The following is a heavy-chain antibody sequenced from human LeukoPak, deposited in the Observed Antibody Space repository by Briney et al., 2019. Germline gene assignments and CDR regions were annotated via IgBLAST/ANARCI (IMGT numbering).Heavy chain of an antibody. D-gene: IGHD6-13*01. CDR3: ARLRRLSSIAAANDAFDV. CDR2: IYPADSDI. CDR1: GYSFTIYW. J-gene: IGHJ3*01. V-gene: IGHV5-51*01. Sequence: GESLKISCKGSGYSFTIYWIGWVRQMPGKGLEWMGIIYPADSDIRYSPSFQGQVTISADKSISTAYLQWSSLKASDTAMYFCARLRRLSSIAAANDAFDVWGQGTMITVPS.